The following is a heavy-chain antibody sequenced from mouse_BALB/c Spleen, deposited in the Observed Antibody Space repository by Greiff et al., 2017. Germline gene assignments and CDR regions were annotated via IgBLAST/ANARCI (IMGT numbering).Heavy chain of an antibody. J-gene: IGHJ3*01. CDR3: AGGFAY. V-gene: IGHV14-3*02. CDR1: GFNIKDTY. Sequence: VQLQQSGAELVKPGASVKLSCTASGFNIKDTYMHWVKQRPEQGLEWIGRIDPANGNTKYDPKFQGKATITADTSSNTAYLQLSSLTAEDTAVYYCAGGFAYWGQGTLVTVSA. CDR2: IDPANGNT.